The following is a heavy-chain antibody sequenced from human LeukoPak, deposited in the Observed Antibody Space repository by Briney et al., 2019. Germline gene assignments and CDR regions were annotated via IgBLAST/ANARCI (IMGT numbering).Heavy chain of an antibody. CDR3: ASWGAGGNS. D-gene: IGHD3-16*01. V-gene: IGHV3-7*01. CDR1: GFTFGSHW. J-gene: IGHJ4*02. Sequence: GGSLRLSCAASGFTFGSHWMTWVRQAPGKGLEWVASIKQGGSEKYYVDSVKGRFTVSRDNADNSRSPQMNSLRAEDTAVYYCASWGAGGNSWGQGTLVTVSS. CDR2: IKQGGSEK.